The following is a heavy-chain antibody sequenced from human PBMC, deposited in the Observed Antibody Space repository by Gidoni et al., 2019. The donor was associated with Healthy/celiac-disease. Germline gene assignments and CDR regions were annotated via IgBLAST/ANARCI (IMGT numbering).Heavy chain of an antibody. Sequence: EVQLVESGGGLVQPGGSLKLSCAASGFTFSRSAMHWVRQASGKGLEWVGRIRSKANSYATAYAASVKGRFTISRDDSKNTAYLQMNSLKTEDTAVYYCTRRQIAAPSMVDYWGQGTLVTVSS. CDR3: TRRQIAAPSMVDY. V-gene: IGHV3-73*02. D-gene: IGHD6-6*01. J-gene: IGHJ4*02. CDR2: IRSKANSYAT. CDR1: GFTFSRSA.